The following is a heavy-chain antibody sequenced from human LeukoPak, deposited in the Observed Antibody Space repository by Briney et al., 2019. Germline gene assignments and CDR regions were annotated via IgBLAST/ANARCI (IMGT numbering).Heavy chain of an antibody. CDR3: TRDLRYSYGYYYYGMDV. D-gene: IGHD5-18*01. J-gene: IGHJ6*02. V-gene: IGHV3-49*04. CDR2: IRSKAYGGTT. Sequence: PGGSLRLSCAASGFTLRSYAMSWVRQAPGKGLEWVGFIRSKAYGGTTEYAASVKGRFTISRDDSKSIAYLQMNSLKTEDTAVYYCTRDLRYSYGYYYYGMDVWGQGTTVTVSS. CDR1: GFTLRSYA.